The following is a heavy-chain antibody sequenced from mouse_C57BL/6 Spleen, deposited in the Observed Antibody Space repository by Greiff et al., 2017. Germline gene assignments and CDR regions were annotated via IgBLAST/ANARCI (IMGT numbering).Heavy chain of an antibody. Sequence: QVQLQQPGAELVKPGASVKMSCKASGYTFTSYWITWVKQRPGQGLEWIGDIYPGSGSTNYNEKFKSKATLTVDTSSSTAYMQLSSLTSEDTAVYYCARGFQYYGSSHAMDYWGQGTSVTVSS. J-gene: IGHJ4*01. CDR3: ARGFQYYGSSHAMDY. CDR1: GYTFTSYW. V-gene: IGHV1-55*01. D-gene: IGHD1-1*01. CDR2: IYPGSGST.